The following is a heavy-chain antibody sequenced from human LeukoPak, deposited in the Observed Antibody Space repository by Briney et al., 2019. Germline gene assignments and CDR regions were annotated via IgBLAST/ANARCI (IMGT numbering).Heavy chain of an antibody. Sequence: TGGSLRLSCAASGFTFSSYAMHWVRQAPGKGLEWVAVISYDGSNKYCADSVKGRFTISRDNSKNTLYLQMNSLRAEDTAVYYCARDRDDMVRGVGNWFDPWGQGTLVTVSS. CDR3: ARDRDDMVRGVGNWFDP. V-gene: IGHV3-30*04. D-gene: IGHD3-10*01. J-gene: IGHJ5*02. CDR1: GFTFSSYA. CDR2: ISYDGSNK.